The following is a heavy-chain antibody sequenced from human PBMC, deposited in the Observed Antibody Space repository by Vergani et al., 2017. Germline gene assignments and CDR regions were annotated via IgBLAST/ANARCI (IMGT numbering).Heavy chain of an antibody. CDR3: ARSSGYYSYYFDF. V-gene: IGHV1-69*13. CDR2: IIPIFGTT. Sequence: QGQLAQSGAEVKKPGSSVKVSCKASGGTFSSNSISWVRQAPGQGLEWMGRIIPIFGTTSYAQKFQGRVTIRADESTSTAYMELSSLRSEDTAVYYCARSSGYYSYYFDFWGKGTLVTVSS. D-gene: IGHD3-22*01. CDR1: GGTFSSNS. J-gene: IGHJ4*02.